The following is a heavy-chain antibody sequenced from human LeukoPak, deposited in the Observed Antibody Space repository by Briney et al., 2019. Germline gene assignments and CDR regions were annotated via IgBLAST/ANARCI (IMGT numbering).Heavy chain of an antibody. V-gene: IGHV5-51*01. CDR1: GYSFSNYW. CDR2: INPGNSDT. D-gene: IGHD6-6*01. Sequence: GESLKISCKGSGYSFSNYWIGWVRQMPGKGLEWMAIINPGNSDTKYNPAFQGQVTISADMSISTAYLQWGSLKASDSAMYYCARRSSSEFWGQGTLVTVSS. J-gene: IGHJ4*02. CDR3: ARRSSSEF.